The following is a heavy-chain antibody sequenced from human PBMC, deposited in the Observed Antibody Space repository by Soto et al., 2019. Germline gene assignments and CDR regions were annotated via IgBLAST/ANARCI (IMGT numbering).Heavy chain of an antibody. V-gene: IGHV3-21*01. D-gene: IGHD1-7*01. CDR2: ISSSSGST. CDR1: GFTFSSYA. Sequence: PGGSLRLSCAASGFTFSSYAMSWVRQAPGKGLEWVSAISSSSGSTYYADSVKGRFTISRDNAKNSLYLQMNSLRAEDTAVYYCARELQLTGTTNNWFDPWGQGTLVTAPS. J-gene: IGHJ5*02. CDR3: ARELQLTGTTNNWFDP.